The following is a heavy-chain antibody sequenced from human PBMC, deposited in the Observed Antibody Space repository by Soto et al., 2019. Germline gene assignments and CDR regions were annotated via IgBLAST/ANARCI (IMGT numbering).Heavy chain of an antibody. CDR2: ISYDGSNK. J-gene: IGHJ6*02. CDR3: AQGLTAMVIGGMDV. Sequence: QVQLVESGGGVVQPGRSLRLSCAASGFTFSSYGMHWVRQAPGKGLEWVAVISYDGSNKYYADSVKGRFTISRDNSKNTLYLQMNSLRAEDTAVYYWAQGLTAMVIGGMDVWGQGTTVTVSS. CDR1: GFTFSSYG. D-gene: IGHD5-18*01. V-gene: IGHV3-30*18.